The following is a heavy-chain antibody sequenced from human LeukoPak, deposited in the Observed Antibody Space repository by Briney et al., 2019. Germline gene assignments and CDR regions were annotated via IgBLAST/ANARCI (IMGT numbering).Heavy chain of an antibody. CDR2: INHSGST. J-gene: IGHJ4*02. V-gene: IGHV4-34*01. CDR3: ARAPYYDILTGYAYYFDY. Sequence: SETLSLTCAVYGGSFSGYYWSWIRQPPGKGLEWIGEINHSGSTNYNPSLKSRVTISVDTSKNQFSLKLSSVTAADTAVYYCARAPYYDILTGYAYYFDYWGQGTLVTVSS. CDR1: GGSFSGYY. D-gene: IGHD3-9*01.